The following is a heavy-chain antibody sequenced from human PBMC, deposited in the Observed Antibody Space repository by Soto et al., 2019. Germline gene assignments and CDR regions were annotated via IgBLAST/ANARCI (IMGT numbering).Heavy chain of an antibody. Sequence: QLQLQESGPGLVKPSETLSLTCTVSGGSISSSSYYWGWIRQPPGKGLEWIGSIYYSGSTYYNPYLKSRVTISVDTSKNQFSLKLSSVTAADTAVYYCARRQTVTTLMSYYYGMDVWGQGTTVTVSS. J-gene: IGHJ6*02. D-gene: IGHD4-17*01. CDR1: GGSISSSSYY. V-gene: IGHV4-39*01. CDR3: ARRQTVTTLMSYYYGMDV. CDR2: IYYSGST.